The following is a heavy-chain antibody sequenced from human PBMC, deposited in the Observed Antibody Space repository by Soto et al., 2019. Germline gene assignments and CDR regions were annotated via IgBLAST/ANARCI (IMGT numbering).Heavy chain of an antibody. CDR2: IYYSGST. D-gene: IGHD4-17*01. CDR3: ARTPTVPHYYYYGMDV. J-gene: IGHJ6*02. V-gene: IGHV4-59*01. Sequence: QVQLQESGPGLVKPSETLSLTCTVSGGSISSYYWSWIRQPPGKGLEWIGYIYYSGSTNYNPSLKSRVTISVDTSKNQFSLKLSSVTAADTAVYYCARTPTVPHYYYYGMDVWGQGTTVTVSS. CDR1: GGSISSYY.